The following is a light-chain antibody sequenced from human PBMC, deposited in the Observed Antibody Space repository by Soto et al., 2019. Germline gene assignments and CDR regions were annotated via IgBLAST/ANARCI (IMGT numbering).Light chain of an antibody. J-gene: IGKJ1*01. CDR1: QSGSSSY. CDR2: DAS. Sequence: IVLTQSPVTLSLSPWEIATLSCSSSQSGSSSYLAWYQQKPGQAPRLLIYDASNRATGIPDRFSAWGSGTDFTLTISRLEPEDFAVYYCQQYTSSPLTFGQGTKVDI. V-gene: IGKV3-20*01. CDR3: QQYTSSPLT.